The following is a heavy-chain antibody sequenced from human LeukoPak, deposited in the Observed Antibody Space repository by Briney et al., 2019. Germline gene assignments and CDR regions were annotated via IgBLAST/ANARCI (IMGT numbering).Heavy chain of an antibody. Sequence: GGSLRLSCAASGFTFSSYSMTWVRQAPGKGLEWVSSISSSSSYIYYADSVKGRFTISRDNAKNSLYLQMNSLRAEDTAVYYCARDLSGYFDYWGQGTLVTVSS. V-gene: IGHV3-21*01. J-gene: IGHJ4*02. CDR2: ISSSSSYI. D-gene: IGHD3-22*01. CDR3: ARDLSGYFDY. CDR1: GFTFSSYS.